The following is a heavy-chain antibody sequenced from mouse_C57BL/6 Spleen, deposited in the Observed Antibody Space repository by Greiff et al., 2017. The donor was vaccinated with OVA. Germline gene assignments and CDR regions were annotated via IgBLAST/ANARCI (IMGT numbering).Heavy chain of an antibody. J-gene: IGHJ3*01. D-gene: IGHD1-1*01. V-gene: IGHV5-17*01. CDR1: GFTFSDYG. Sequence: EVMLVESGGGLVKPGGSLKLSCAASGFTFSDYGMHWVRQAPEKGLEWVAYISSGSSTIYYADTVKGRFTISRDNAKNTLFLQMTSLRSEDTAMYYCARRNYYGSSLFAYWGQGTLVTVSA. CDR2: ISSGSSTI. CDR3: ARRNYYGSSLFAY.